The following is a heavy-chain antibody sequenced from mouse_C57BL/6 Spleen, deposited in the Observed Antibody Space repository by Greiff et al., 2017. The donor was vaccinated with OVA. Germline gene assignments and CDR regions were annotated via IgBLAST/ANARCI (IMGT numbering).Heavy chain of an antibody. V-gene: IGHV1-64*01. CDR3: ARPAYYPFDD. CDR1: GYTFTSYW. D-gene: IGHD2-10*01. CDR2: IHPNSGST. Sequence: QVQLQQPGAELVKPGASVKLSCKASGYTFTSYWMHWVKQRPGQGLEWIGMIHPNSGSTNYNVKFKSKATLTVDKSSSTAYMQLSSLTSEDSAVYYCARPAYYPFDDWGKGTTLTVSS. J-gene: IGHJ2*01.